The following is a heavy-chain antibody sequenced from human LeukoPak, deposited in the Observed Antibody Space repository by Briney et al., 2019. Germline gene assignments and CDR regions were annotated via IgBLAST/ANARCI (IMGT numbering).Heavy chain of an antibody. J-gene: IGHJ6*02. CDR1: GFTFSTYG. D-gene: IGHD1-1*01. CDR2: ISYDGSNK. Sequence: PGGSLRLSCVASGFTFSTYGMHWVRQAPGKGLEWVAVISYDGSNKYYADSVKGRFTISRDNSKNTLYLQMNSLRAEDTAVYYCARDVNDYYYGMDVWGQGTTVTVSS. CDR3: ARDVNDYYYGMDV. V-gene: IGHV3-30*03.